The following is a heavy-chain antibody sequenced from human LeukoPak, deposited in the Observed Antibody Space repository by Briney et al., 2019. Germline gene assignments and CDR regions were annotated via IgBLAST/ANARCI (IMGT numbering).Heavy chain of an antibody. CDR2: IKSKTDGGTT. CDR3: TAGVGYSSSWFDY. D-gene: IGHD6-13*01. J-gene: IGHJ4*02. CDR1: GFTFSNAW. V-gene: IGHV3-15*01. Sequence: GGTPRLSCAASGFTFSNAWMSWVRQAPGKGLAWVGRIKSKTDGGTTDYAAPVKGRFTISGDDSKNTPYLQMNSLKTEDTALYYCTAGVGYSSSWFDYWGQGTLVTVSS.